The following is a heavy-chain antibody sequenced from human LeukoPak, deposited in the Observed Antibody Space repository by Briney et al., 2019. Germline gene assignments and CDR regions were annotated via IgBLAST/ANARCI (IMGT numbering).Heavy chain of an antibody. V-gene: IGHV4-4*02. CDR3: ARAQEGCSRASCYLEP. D-gene: IGHD2-2*01. Sequence: SESLSLTCAISGASISSTNWWIWVRQPPGKGLEWIGEMHHSGRTNYNPSLKSRITISVDKSKNQVFLRLNSVAAADTALYYCARAQEGCSRASCYLEPWGQGTLVTVSS. CDR1: GASISSTNW. J-gene: IGHJ5*02. CDR2: MHHSGRT.